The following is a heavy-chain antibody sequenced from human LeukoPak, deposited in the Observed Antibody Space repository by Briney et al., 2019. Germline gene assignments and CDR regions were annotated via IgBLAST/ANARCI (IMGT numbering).Heavy chain of an antibody. CDR1: GYTFTGYY. Sequence: GASVKVSCKASGYTFTGYYMHWVRQTPGQGLEWMGWISAYNGNTNYAQKLQGRVTMTTDTSTSTAYMELRSLRSDDTAVYYCARDSVTGSDYGGHYYFDYWGQGTLVTVSS. J-gene: IGHJ4*02. CDR2: ISAYNGNT. D-gene: IGHD4-23*01. CDR3: ARDSVTGSDYGGHYYFDY. V-gene: IGHV1-18*04.